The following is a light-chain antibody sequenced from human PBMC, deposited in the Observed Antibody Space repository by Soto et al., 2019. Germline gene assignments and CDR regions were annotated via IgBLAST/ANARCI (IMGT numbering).Light chain of an antibody. J-gene: IGLJ2*01. CDR1: SSDIGAYNY. Sequence: QSALTQPASVSGSPGQSITISCTGNSSDIGAYNYVSWYQQHPGKVPNLIIYEVSNRPSGVSNRFSGSKSGNTASLTIYGLQAGDEADYHCSSYSSTSTLVVFGGGTKVTVL. CDR2: EVS. CDR3: SSYSSTSTLVV. V-gene: IGLV2-14*01.